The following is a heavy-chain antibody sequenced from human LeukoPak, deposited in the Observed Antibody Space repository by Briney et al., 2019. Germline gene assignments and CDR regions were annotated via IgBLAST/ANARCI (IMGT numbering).Heavy chain of an antibody. D-gene: IGHD3-10*01. CDR1: AGSMNTAGYY. CDR3: ARDLMSYGSGSYYDY. CDR2: ISHSGDT. Sequence: PSETLSLTCTVSAGSMNTAGYYWSWIRQPPGKGLEWLGYISHSGDTYYSPSLKGRLTISVDTSKNQFSLKLSSVTAADTAVYYCARDLMSYGSGSYYDYWGQGTLVTVSS. J-gene: IGHJ4*02. V-gene: IGHV4-30-2*01.